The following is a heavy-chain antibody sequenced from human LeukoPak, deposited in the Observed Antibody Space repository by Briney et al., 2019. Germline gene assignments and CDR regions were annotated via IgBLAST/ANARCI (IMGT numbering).Heavy chain of an antibody. CDR3: ARDSRGVYYYDSSGYPTFDP. CDR1: GGSISSYY. V-gene: IGHV4-4*07. CDR2: IYTSGST. J-gene: IGHJ5*02. Sequence: PSETLSLTCTVSGGSISSYYWSWIRQPAGKGLEWIGRIYTSGSTNYNPSLKSRVTMSVDTSKNQFSLKLSSVTAADTAVYYCARDSRGVYYYDSSGYPTFDPWGQGTLVTVSS. D-gene: IGHD3-22*01.